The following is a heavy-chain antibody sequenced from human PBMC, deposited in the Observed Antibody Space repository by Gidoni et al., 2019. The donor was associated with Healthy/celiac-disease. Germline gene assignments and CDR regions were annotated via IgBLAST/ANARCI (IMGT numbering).Heavy chain of an antibody. D-gene: IGHD2-15*01. Sequence: QVQLVESGGGVVQPGRSLRLSCAASGFTFSSYGMHWVRQAPGKGLEWVAVIWYDGSNKYYADSVKGRFTISRDNSKNTLYLQMNSRRAEDTAVYYCARDLLPQYGGKGVDYYYYYYGMDVWGQGTTVTVSS. CDR1: GFTFSSYG. CDR2: IWYDGSNK. V-gene: IGHV3-33*01. CDR3: ARDLLPQYGGKGVDYYYYYYGMDV. J-gene: IGHJ6*02.